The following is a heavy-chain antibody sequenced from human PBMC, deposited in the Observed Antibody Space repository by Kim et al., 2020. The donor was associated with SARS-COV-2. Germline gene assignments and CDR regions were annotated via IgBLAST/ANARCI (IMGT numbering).Heavy chain of an antibody. V-gene: IGHV3-23*01. Sequence: GGSLRLSCAASGFTFSSFPMSWVRQAPGKGLEWISSISTSGGNTFYAGSVRGRFTISRDNAKKTLSLQMNSLRAEDTALYYCAKLTSGWRTFDFWGQGTLATVS. CDR3: AKLTSGWRTFDF. CDR2: ISTSGGNT. CDR1: GFTFSSFP. J-gene: IGHJ4*02. D-gene: IGHD6-25*01.